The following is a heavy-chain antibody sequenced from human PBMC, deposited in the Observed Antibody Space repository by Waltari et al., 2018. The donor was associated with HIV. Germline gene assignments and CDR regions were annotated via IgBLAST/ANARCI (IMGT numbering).Heavy chain of an antibody. V-gene: IGHV3-23*01. CDR2: ISGSGGST. J-gene: IGHJ4*02. CDR1: TFSSYA. Sequence: TFSSYAMSWVRQAPGKGLEWVSAISGSGGSTYYADSVKGRFTISRDNSKNTLYLQMNSLRAEDTAVYYCAKARASIAARPLDYWGQGTLVTVSS. CDR3: AKARASIAARPLDY. D-gene: IGHD6-6*01.